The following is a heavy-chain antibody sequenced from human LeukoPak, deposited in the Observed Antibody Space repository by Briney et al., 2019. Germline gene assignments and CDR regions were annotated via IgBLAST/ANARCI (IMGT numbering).Heavy chain of an antibody. CDR2: IPASGGST. CDR3: AKDLPEPYFDY. J-gene: IGHJ4*02. CDR1: GFTFSSNV. V-gene: IGHV3-23*01. Sequence: GGSLRLSCVASGFTFSSNVMIWVRQAPGKGLEWVSSIPASGGSTYYADSVKGRFTISRDISKNTLYLQMNSLRAEDTSVYYCAKDLPEPYFDYWGQGTLVTVSS.